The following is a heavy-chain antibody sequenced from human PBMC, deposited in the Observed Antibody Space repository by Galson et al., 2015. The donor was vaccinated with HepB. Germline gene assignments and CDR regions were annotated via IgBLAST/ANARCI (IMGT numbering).Heavy chain of an antibody. D-gene: IGHD4-17*01. CDR3: TRPYGDYIYNWFDP. CDR2: IRSKANSYAT. J-gene: IGHJ5*02. CDR1: GFTFSGSA. V-gene: IGHV3-73*01. Sequence: SLRLSCAATGFTFSGSAMHWVRQASGKGLEWVGRIRSKANSYATAYAASVKGRFTITRDDSKNTAYLQMNSLKTEDTAVYYCTRPYGDYIYNWFDPWGQGTLVTVSS.